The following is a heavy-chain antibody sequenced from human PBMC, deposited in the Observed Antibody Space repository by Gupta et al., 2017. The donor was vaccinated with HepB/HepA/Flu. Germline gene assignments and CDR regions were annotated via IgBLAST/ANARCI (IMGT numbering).Heavy chain of an antibody. CDR2: IDWDDDK. CDR3: ARIGCSGSYYDY. V-gene: IGHV2-70*15. Sequence: QVTLRESGPPLVKPTQTLTLTCTFTGFSLSTSGMWVSWIRQPPGKALEWLACIDWDDDKYYSTSLKTRLTISKDTSKNQVVLTMTNMDPVDTGTYYCARIGCSGSYYDYWGQGTLVTVSS. CDR1: GFSLSTSGMW. D-gene: IGHD1-26*01. J-gene: IGHJ4*02.